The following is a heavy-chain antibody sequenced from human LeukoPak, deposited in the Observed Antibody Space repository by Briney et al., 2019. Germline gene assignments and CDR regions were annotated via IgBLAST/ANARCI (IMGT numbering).Heavy chain of an antibody. V-gene: IGHV3-23*01. CDR3: AKDRIQYPDAFDI. D-gene: IGHD4-11*01. Sequence: PGGSLRLSCAASGFTFSSYAMSWVRQAPGKGLEWVSASSGSGGSTYYADSVKGRFTISRDNSKNTLYLQMNSLRAEDTAVYYCAKDRIQYPDAFDIWGQGTMVTVSS. CDR1: GFTFSSYA. CDR2: SSGSGGST. J-gene: IGHJ3*02.